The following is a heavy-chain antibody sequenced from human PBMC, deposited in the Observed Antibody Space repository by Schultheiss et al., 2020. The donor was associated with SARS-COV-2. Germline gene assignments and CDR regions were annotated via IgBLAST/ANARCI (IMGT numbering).Heavy chain of an antibody. D-gene: IGHD1-14*01. CDR3: ARDRYGPFDP. CDR1: GDSVSSDTAA. CDR2: TYYRSKWYK. J-gene: IGHJ5*02. V-gene: IGHV6-1*01. Sequence: SQTLSLTCAISGDSVSSDTAAWNWIRQSPSRGLEWLGRTYYRSKWYKYYALSVESRIIINPDTSKNQFSLQLNSVTPEDTAVYYCARDRYGPFDPWGQGTLVTVSS.